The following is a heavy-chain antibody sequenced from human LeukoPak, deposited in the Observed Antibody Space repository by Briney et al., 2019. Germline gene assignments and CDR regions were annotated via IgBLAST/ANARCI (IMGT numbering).Heavy chain of an antibody. Sequence: GGSLKLSCVVSGFTFSGSAVHWVRQASGKGLEWVGRIRSKANNYATAYAASVKGRFTISRDDSKNTAYLQMNSLKTEDTAVYYCTGDNFDSSVKFDYWGQGTLVTVSS. CDR1: GFTFSGSA. D-gene: IGHD3-22*01. V-gene: IGHV3-73*01. J-gene: IGHJ4*02. CDR3: TGDNFDSSVKFDY. CDR2: IRSKANNYAT.